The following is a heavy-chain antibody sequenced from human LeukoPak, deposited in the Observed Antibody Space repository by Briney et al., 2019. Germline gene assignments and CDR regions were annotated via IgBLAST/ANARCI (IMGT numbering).Heavy chain of an antibody. CDR1: GGSISSYY. CDR3: ARDRVSMVRGVIPDAFDI. D-gene: IGHD3-10*01. J-gene: IGHJ3*02. CDR2: IYYSGST. Sequence: SETLSLTCTVSGGSISSYYWSWIRQPPGKGLEWIGYIYYSGSTNYNPTLKSRVTISVDTSKNQFSLKLSSVTAADTAVYYCARDRVSMVRGVIPDAFDIWGQGTMVTVSS. V-gene: IGHV4-59*01.